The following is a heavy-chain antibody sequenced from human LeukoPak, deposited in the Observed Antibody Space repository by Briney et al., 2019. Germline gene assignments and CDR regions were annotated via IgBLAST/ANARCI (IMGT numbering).Heavy chain of an antibody. Sequence: GGSLRLSCAASGFTFGNYAMHWVRQAPGKVLEWVAVMSYDGRQKYYADSVKGRFTFSSDNSKNTLSLQMNSLRAEDTAVYYCARGGTTGSLGHFDYWGQGTLVTVSS. CDR1: GFTFGNYA. J-gene: IGHJ4*02. CDR3: ARGGTTGSLGHFDY. CDR2: MSYDGRQK. D-gene: IGHD1-1*01. V-gene: IGHV3-30*04.